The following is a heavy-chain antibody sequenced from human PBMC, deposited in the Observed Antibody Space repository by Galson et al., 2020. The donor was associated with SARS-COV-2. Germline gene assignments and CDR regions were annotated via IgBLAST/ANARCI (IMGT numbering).Heavy chain of an antibody. D-gene: IGHD6-6*01. J-gene: IGHJ4*02. CDR3: ARVVAARPAFDY. Sequence: SETLSLTCAVYGGSFSGYYWSWIRQPPGKGLEWIGEINHSGSTNYNPSLKSRVTISVDTSKNQFSLKLSSVTAADTAVYYCARVVAARPAFDYWGQGTLVTVSS. CDR2: INHSGST. V-gene: IGHV4-34*01. CDR1: GGSFSGYY.